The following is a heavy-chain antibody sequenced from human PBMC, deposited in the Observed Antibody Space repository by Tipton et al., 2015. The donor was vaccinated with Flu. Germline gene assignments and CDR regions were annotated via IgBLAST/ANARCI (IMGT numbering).Heavy chain of an antibody. CDR3: ARDPSLGMPEYFDS. J-gene: IGHJ4*02. D-gene: IGHD2-2*01. CDR1: NGSLSSYY. CDR2: IYTGVYT. Sequence: TLSLTCTVSNGSLSSYYWNWIRQSPGKGLEWIGYIYTGVYTTYGPSLGSRVTISADTSKNPFSLRLSSVTAAEPAVYFCARDPSLGMPEYFDSWGQGTLITVSS. V-gene: IGHV4-59*01.